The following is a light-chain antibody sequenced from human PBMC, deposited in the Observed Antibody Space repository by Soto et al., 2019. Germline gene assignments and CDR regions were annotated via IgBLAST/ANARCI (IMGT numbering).Light chain of an antibody. CDR1: QSISSW. Sequence: DIQMTQSPSTLSASVGDRVTITCRASQSISSWLAWYQQKPGKAPKLLIYGASTLRTGVASRFSGSGSGTEFTLTISSLQPEDFATYFCQQLNIFPPLFTFGPGTKVDIK. J-gene: IGKJ3*01. CDR2: GAS. CDR3: QQLNIFPPLFT. V-gene: IGKV1-5*01.